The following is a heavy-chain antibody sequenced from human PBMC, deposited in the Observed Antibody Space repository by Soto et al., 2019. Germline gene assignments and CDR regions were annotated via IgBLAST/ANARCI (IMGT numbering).Heavy chain of an antibody. J-gene: IGHJ4*02. D-gene: IGHD4-4*01. CDR1: GFTFSNYW. V-gene: IGHV3-74*01. CDR3: ARDVQFQSFDY. Sequence: GGSLRLSCAASGFTFSNYWMHWVRQVPGKGLVWVSRIDNDGSRTSYADSVKGRFTISRDNAQNTLYLQMNSLRAEDTAVYYCARDVQFQSFDYWGQGTLVTVSS. CDR2: IDNDGSRT.